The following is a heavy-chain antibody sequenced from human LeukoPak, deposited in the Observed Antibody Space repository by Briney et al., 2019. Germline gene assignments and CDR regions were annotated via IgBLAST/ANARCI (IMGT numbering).Heavy chain of an antibody. CDR3: ARGSVYSRSSFNFDY. D-gene: IGHD6-13*01. CDR1: GGSISSSIW. J-gene: IGHJ4*02. V-gene: IGHV4-4*02. Sequence: SETLSLTCAVSGGSISSSIWWSWVRQPPGKGLEWIGEVDHTGDTNYNPSLKSRVTISVDKSNNQFSLKLSSVTAADTALYYCARGSVYSRSSFNFDYWGQGTLVSVSS. CDR2: VDHTGDT.